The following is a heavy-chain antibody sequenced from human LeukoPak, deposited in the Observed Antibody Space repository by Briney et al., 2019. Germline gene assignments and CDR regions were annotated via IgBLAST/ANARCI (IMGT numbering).Heavy chain of an antibody. CDR3: AKSITTYRYYLDY. CDR2: VSYDGSNK. Sequence: SGRSLRLSCAASGFTFSSYGMHWVRQAPGKGLEWVAVVSYDGSNKYYADSVKGRFTISRDNSKNTLYLRMNSLRAEDTAVYYCAKSITTYRYYLDYWGQGTLVTVSS. V-gene: IGHV3-30*18. J-gene: IGHJ4*02. D-gene: IGHD1-20*01. CDR1: GFTFSSYG.